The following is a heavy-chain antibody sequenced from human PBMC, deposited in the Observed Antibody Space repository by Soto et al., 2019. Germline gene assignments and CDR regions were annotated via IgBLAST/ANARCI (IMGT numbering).Heavy chain of an antibody. Sequence: SETLSLTCTVSGGSISSYYWSWIRQPAGKGLEWIGRIYTSGSTNYNPSLKSRVTISLDKSENQFSLKVTSLTAADTAVYYCASRDPGTSVDYWGQGTLVTVSS. CDR2: IYTSGST. J-gene: IGHJ4*02. CDR1: GGSISSYY. CDR3: ASRDPGTSVDY. V-gene: IGHV4-4*07. D-gene: IGHD1-7*01.